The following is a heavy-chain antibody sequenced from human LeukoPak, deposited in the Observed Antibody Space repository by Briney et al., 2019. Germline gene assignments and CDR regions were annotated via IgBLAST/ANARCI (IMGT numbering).Heavy chain of an antibody. D-gene: IGHD6-19*01. V-gene: IGHV3-48*03. Sequence: PGGSLRLSCAASGFTFSSYEMNWVRQAPGKGLEWVSKISSSGGAIYYADSVKGRFTISRDNAKSSLYLQMNSLRVEDTAVYYCARGGSLGYWGQGTLVTVSS. CDR2: ISSSGGAI. J-gene: IGHJ4*02. CDR3: ARGGSLGY. CDR1: GFTFSSYE.